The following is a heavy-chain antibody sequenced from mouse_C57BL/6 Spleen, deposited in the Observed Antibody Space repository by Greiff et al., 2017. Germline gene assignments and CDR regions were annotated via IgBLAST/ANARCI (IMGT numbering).Heavy chain of an antibody. V-gene: IGHV1-52*01. D-gene: IGHD1-1*01. CDR3: AGGSGGGSGLFAY. CDR2: IDPSDSAT. J-gene: IGHJ3*01. Sequence: VQLQQPGAELVRPGSSVKLSCKASGYTFTSYWMHWVKQRPIQGLEWIGNIDPSDSATHYNQKFKDKATLTVDKSSSTSYMQLSGLTSEDSAVYYCAGGSGGGSGLFAYWGQGTLVTVSA. CDR1: GYTFTSYW.